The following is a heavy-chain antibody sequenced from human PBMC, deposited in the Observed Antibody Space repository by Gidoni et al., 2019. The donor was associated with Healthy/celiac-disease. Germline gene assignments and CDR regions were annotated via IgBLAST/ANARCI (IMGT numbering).Heavy chain of an antibody. V-gene: IGHV3-30-3*01. D-gene: IGHD6-13*01. Sequence: QVQLVESGGGVVQPGRSLRLSCAASGFTFSSYAMHWVRQASGKGLEWVAVRSYVGSNKFYADSLNGRFTISRDNSKNTLYLQMNSLRAEDTAVYSCASLVYSSSWYEVDYWGQGTLVTVSS. CDR3: ASLVYSSSWYEVDY. J-gene: IGHJ4*02. CDR2: RSYVGSNK. CDR1: GFTFSSYA.